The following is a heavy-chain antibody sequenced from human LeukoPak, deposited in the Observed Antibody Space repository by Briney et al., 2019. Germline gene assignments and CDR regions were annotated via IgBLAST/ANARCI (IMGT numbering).Heavy chain of an antibody. CDR2: IYHSGST. V-gene: IGHV4-38-2*02. CDR3: ARVDCSSTSCYSPPYYYYMDV. D-gene: IGHD2-2*01. Sequence: PSETLSLTCTVSGGSISSGYYWGWIRQPPGKGLEWIGSIYHSGSTYYNPSLKSRVTISVDTSKNQFSLKLSSVTAADTAVYYCARVDCSSTSCYSPPYYYYMDVWGKGTTVTVSS. CDR1: GGSISSGYY. J-gene: IGHJ6*03.